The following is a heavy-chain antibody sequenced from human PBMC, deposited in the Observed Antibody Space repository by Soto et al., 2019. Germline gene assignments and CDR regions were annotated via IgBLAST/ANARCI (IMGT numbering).Heavy chain of an antibody. J-gene: IGHJ4*02. CDR2: IYWNYDK. CDR3: AHRGGGWLHYFDY. Sequence: QITLKESGPTLVQPTQPLTLTCTFPGFSLSTSGVGVGWIRSPPGKALEWLALIYWNYDKRYSQSLKSRLTITQDTSKNQMVLTMTNMEPVDTTTYYCAHRGGGWLHYFDYWGQGPLVTVS. D-gene: IGHD5-12*01. CDR1: GFSLSTSGVG. V-gene: IGHV2-5*01.